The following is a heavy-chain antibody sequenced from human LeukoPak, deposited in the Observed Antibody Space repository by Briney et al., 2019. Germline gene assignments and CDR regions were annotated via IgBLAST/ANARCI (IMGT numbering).Heavy chain of an antibody. CDR1: GGSISSYY. D-gene: IGHD3-16*01. V-gene: IGHV4-59*01. CDR3: ARGGFGAHDY. CDR2: IYYSGST. Sequence: PSETLSLTCTVSGGSISSYYWSWIRQPPGKGLEWIGYIYYSGSTNYNPSLKSRVTISVDTSKNQFSLRLSSVTAADTAVYYCARGGFGAHDYWGQGTLVTVSS. J-gene: IGHJ4*02.